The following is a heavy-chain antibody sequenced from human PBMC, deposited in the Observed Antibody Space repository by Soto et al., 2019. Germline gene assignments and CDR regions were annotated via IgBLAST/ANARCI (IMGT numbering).Heavy chain of an antibody. V-gene: IGHV4-39*01. Sequence: PSETLSLTCTVSGGSISSSSYYWGWIRQPPGKGLEWIGSIYYSGSTYYNPSLKSRVTISVGTSKNQFSLKLSSVTAADTAVYYCARQWGGYSYGYPYYYYGMDVWGQGTTVTVSS. J-gene: IGHJ6*02. CDR1: GGSISSSSYY. CDR3: ARQWGGYSYGYPYYYYGMDV. CDR2: IYYSGST. D-gene: IGHD5-18*01.